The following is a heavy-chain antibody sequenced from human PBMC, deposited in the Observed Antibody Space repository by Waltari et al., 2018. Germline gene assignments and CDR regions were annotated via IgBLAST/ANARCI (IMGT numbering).Heavy chain of an antibody. J-gene: IGHJ6*02. Sequence: QVQLQQWGAGLLKPSETLSLTCAVYGGSFSGYYWSWIRQPPGKGLEWIGEINHSGSTNYNPSLKSRVTRSVDTSKNQFSLKLSSVTAADTAVYYCARGGSSSGFRLLNYYYGMDVWGQGTTVTVSS. CDR2: INHSGST. CDR3: ARGGSSSGFRLLNYYYGMDV. CDR1: GGSFSGYY. D-gene: IGHD3-22*01. V-gene: IGHV4-34*01.